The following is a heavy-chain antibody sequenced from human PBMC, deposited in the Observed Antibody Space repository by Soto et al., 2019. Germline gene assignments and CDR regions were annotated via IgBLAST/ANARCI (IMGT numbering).Heavy chain of an antibody. J-gene: IGHJ2*01. Sequence: QVQLQESGPGLVKPSGTLSLTCAVSGGSISSSNWWSWVRQPPGKGLEWIGEIYHSGSTNYNPSLKSRVTIAVDKSKTQFSLKLSSVTAADTAVYYCARETRDYGGPGGYFDLWGRGTLVTVSS. V-gene: IGHV4-4*02. D-gene: IGHD4-17*01. CDR2: IYHSGST. CDR1: GGSISSSNW. CDR3: ARETRDYGGPGGYFDL.